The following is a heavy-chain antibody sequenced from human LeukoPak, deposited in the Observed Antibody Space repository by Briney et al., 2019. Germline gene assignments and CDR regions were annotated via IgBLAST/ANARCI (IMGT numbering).Heavy chain of an antibody. CDR2: TYYRSQSSKWYT. V-gene: IGHV6-1*01. Sequence: SQTLSLTCAVSGDSVSSNSAAWDWIRQSPSRGLEWLGRTYYRSQSSKWYTDYATSVKSRITINADTSQNQFSLQLKSVTPEDTAVYYCARGDYRGSWGYYYHYYGMDVWGQGTTVTVSS. D-gene: IGHD6-13*01. CDR1: GDSVSSNSAA. J-gene: IGHJ6*02. CDR3: ARGDYRGSWGYYYHYYGMDV.